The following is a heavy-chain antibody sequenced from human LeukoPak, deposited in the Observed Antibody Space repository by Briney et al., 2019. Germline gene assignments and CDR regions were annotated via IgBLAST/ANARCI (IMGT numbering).Heavy chain of an antibody. V-gene: IGHV5-51*01. CDR2: IHPGGSDI. Sequence: GESLKISCAGYGYTFITYYIGWVRQMPGKGLGWMAIIHPGGSDIRYSPSFQGQVTISADKYINTAYLQWTSLKASDTAMYYCATYNTVWPVFWGLGTLVTVSS. J-gene: IGHJ4*02. CDR1: GYTFITYY. CDR3: ATYNTVWPVF. D-gene: IGHD3-10*01.